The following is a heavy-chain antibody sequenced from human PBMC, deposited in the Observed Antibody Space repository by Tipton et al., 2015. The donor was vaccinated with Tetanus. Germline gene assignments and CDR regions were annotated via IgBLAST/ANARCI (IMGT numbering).Heavy chain of an antibody. CDR3: ARDRGDYIYYGMDV. J-gene: IGHJ6*02. D-gene: IGHD3-22*01. Sequence: QLVQSGAELKKPGASVKVSCTASGYTFTGYYMYWVRQAPGQGLEWMGWIDPNSGGTVYAQKLQGRVTMTRDTSISTAYMDLRSLRSDGTAVYYCARDRGDYIYYGMDVWGPGTTVTVS. V-gene: IGHV1-2*02. CDR2: IDPNSGGT. CDR1: GYTFTGYY.